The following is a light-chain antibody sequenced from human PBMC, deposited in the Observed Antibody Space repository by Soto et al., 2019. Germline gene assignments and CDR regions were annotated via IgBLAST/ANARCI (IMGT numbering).Light chain of an antibody. Sequence: EIVLTQSPGTLSLSPGERATLSCRASQSVSSSYLAWYQQKPGQAPRLLIYGASSRATDIPDRFSGSGSGTDFTLTISRLEPEDFAVYYCQQYVKSPLTFGGGTTVEIK. V-gene: IGKV3-20*01. CDR1: QSVSSSY. J-gene: IGKJ4*01. CDR2: GAS. CDR3: QQYVKSPLT.